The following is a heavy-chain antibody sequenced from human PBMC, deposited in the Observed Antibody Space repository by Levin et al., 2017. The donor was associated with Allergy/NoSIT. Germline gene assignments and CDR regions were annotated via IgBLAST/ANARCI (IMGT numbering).Heavy chain of an antibody. CDR3: ARDFAATSGFQH. Sequence: GESLKISCAASGFTFSDYYMSWIRQAPGKGLEWVSYISSSSSYTNYADSVKGRFTISRDNAKNSLYLQMNSLRAEDTAVYYCARDFAATSGFQHWGQGTLVTVSS. CDR1: GFTFSDYY. CDR2: ISSSSSYT. J-gene: IGHJ1*01. V-gene: IGHV3-11*05. D-gene: IGHD3-10*01.